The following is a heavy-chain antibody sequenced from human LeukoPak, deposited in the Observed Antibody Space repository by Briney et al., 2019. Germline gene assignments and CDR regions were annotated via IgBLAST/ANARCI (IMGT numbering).Heavy chain of an antibody. D-gene: IGHD5-18*01. CDR2: INHRGST. V-gene: IGHV4-34*01. CDR1: GGSFSGYY. Sequence: PSETLSLTCAVYGGSFSGYYWSWIRQPPGKGLEWIGEINHRGSTNYNPSLKSRVTISVDTSKNQFSLKLSSVTAADTAVYYCARARQLWLLNYWGQGTLVTVSS. CDR3: ARARQLWLLNY. J-gene: IGHJ4*02.